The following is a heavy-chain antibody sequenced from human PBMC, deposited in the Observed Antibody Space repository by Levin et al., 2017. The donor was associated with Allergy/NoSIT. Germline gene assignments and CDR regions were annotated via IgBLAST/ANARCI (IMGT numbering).Heavy chain of an antibody. D-gene: IGHD3-16*01. CDR1: GFTFGEYA. CDR3: ARDWGGMDV. CDR2: ISHDGTNR. J-gene: IGHJ6*02. Sequence: SCAASGFTFGEYAIHWVRQAPGKGLEWVSLISHDGTNREYGDSVKGRFTVSRDNSKNTLYLEMSSLRAEDTAVYYCARDWGGMDVWGQGTTVTVSS. V-gene: IGHV3-30*04.